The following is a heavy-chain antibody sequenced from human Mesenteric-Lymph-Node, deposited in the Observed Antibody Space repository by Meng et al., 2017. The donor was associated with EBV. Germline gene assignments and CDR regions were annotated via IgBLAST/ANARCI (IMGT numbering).Heavy chain of an antibody. V-gene: IGHV1-3*01. CDR1: GYTFTSYA. Sequence: QEQLGQSGAEVKKPGASVKVSCKASGYTFTSYAMHWVRQAPGQRLEWMGWINVGKGDTKYSQKFQGRVTITRDTSASTAYMELSSLRSEDTAVYYCARDSSGDSRFFDPWGQGTLVTVSS. D-gene: IGHD6-19*01. J-gene: IGHJ5*02. CDR3: ARDSSGDSRFFDP. CDR2: INVGKGDT.